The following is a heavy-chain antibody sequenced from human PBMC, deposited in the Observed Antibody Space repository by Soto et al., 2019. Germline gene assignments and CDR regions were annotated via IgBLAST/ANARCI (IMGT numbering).Heavy chain of an antibody. CDR3: VRRVVVGATKWFDP. CDR2: IHNSGST. D-gene: IGHD2-15*01. CDR1: GGSISGSSYY. V-gene: IGHV4-39*01. Sequence: SETLSLTCTVSGGSISGSSYYWGWIRQPPGMDLEWIAHIHNSGSTYYNPSLKSRVTVSVDTSKNQFSLRLSSVTASDTAVYYCVRRVVVGATKWFDPWGQGTLVTVSS. J-gene: IGHJ5*02.